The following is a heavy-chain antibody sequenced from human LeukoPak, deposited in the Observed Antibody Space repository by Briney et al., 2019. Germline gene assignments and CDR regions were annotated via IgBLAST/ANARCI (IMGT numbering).Heavy chain of an antibody. Sequence: SETLSLTCTVSGGSISSYYWSWIRQPAGTALEWIGRIYTSGTITYNPSLKSRVTMSVDTSKNQFSLKLSSVTAADTAVYYCASSRRVPGVSIGYFDSWGQGTLVTVSS. V-gene: IGHV4-4*07. D-gene: IGHD3-10*01. CDR1: GGSISSYY. CDR2: IYTSGTI. CDR3: ASSRRVPGVSIGYFDS. J-gene: IGHJ4*02.